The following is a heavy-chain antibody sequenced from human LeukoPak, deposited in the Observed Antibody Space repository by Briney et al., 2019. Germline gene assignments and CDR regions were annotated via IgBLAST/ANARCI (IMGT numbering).Heavy chain of an antibody. V-gene: IGHV1-69*02. Sequence: SVKVSCKASGGTFSSYTISWVRQAPGQGLEWMGRIIPILGIANYAQKFQGRVTITADRSTSTAYMELSSLRSEDTAVYYCARARHTEPEDYWGQGTLVTVSS. CDR3: ARARHTEPEDY. J-gene: IGHJ4*02. CDR2: IIPILGIA. CDR1: GGTFSSYT. D-gene: IGHD5-18*01.